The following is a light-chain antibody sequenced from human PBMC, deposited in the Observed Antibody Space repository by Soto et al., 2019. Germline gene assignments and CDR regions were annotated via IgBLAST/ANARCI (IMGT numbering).Light chain of an antibody. CDR1: KLGDKY. CDR3: QVWDVSTFHPYL. CDR2: QDS. V-gene: IGLV3-1*01. J-gene: IGLJ1*01. Sequence: SYELTQPPSVSVSPGQTASITCSGDKLGDKYACWYQQKPGQSPVLVIYQDSKRPSGIPERFSGSNSGNTATLTISGTQAMDEADYYCQVWDVSTFHPYLFGTGTKLTVL.